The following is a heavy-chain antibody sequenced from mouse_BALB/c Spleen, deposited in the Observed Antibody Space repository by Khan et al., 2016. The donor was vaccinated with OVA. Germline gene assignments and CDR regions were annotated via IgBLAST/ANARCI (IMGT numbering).Heavy chain of an antibody. D-gene: IGHD2-14*01. Sequence: QVQLQQSGAELARPGASVKMSCNASGYTFTSYTMHWVKQRPGQGLEWIGYISPSNSYTNYNQIFKEKATLTADKSSSTAFMQLSSLTSEDSAVYYCARSGAYYRDDGYFDVWGAGTTVTVSS. V-gene: IGHV1-4*01. CDR3: ARSGAYYRDDGYFDV. J-gene: IGHJ1*01. CDR1: GYTFTSYT. CDR2: ISPSNSYT.